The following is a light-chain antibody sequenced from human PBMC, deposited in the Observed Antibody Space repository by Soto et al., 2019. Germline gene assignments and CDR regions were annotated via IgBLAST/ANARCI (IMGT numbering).Light chain of an antibody. CDR3: QQYNSYPWT. J-gene: IGKJ1*01. Sequence: DIQMTQSPSTLSASVGDRVTITCRASQSISSWLAWYQQKPGKAPKLLIYKASSLESGVPSRFSGRGPGTEFTLTLSSLQPDDFATYYCQQYNSYPWTFGQGTKVEIK. V-gene: IGKV1-5*03. CDR1: QSISSW. CDR2: KAS.